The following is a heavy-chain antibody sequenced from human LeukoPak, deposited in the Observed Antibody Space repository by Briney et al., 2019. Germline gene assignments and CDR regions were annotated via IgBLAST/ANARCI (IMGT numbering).Heavy chain of an antibody. V-gene: IGHV3-7*01. CDR1: GFTFSASW. J-gene: IGHJ4*02. D-gene: IGHD1-7*01. CDR3: AKLLGTATRYDY. Sequence: TGGSLRLSCVTSGFTFSASWMGWVRQSPGKGLEWVASINPDGSTRHHVDSVKGRFTISRDNAKKSLSLQMGALRAEDTAVYFCAKLLGTATRYDYWGLGTLVIVSS. CDR2: INPDGSTR.